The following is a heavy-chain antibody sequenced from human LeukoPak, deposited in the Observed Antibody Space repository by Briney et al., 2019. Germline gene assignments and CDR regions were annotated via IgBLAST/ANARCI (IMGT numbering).Heavy chain of an antibody. CDR3: AKDRGSSGWYAFDY. Sequence: GGSLRLSCAASGFTFSTYGMHWVRQAPGKGLEWVGVISSDGSEKFYADSVKGRFTLSRDNSKNTLYLQMNSLRAEDTAVYYCAKDRGSSGWYAFDYWGQGTLVTVSS. J-gene: IGHJ4*02. CDR1: GFTFSTYG. CDR2: ISSDGSEK. D-gene: IGHD6-19*01. V-gene: IGHV3-30*18.